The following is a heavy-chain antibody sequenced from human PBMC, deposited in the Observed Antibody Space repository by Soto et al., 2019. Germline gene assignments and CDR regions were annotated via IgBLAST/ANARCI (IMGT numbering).Heavy chain of an antibody. CDR1: GYTFTSYA. J-gene: IGHJ6*02. Sequence: GASVKVSCKASGYTFTSYAMQWVRQAPGQRLEWMGWMNPNSGNTGYAQKFQGRVTMTRNTSISTAYMELSSLRSEDTAVYYCARAVPTYYYYGMDVWGQGTTVTVSS. V-gene: IGHV1-8*02. CDR3: ARAVPTYYYYGMDV. CDR2: MNPNSGNT.